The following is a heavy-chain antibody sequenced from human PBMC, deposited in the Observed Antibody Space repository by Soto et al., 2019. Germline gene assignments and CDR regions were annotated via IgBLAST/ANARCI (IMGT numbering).Heavy chain of an antibody. V-gene: IGHV1-18*01. CDR1: GYTFTSYG. CDR2: ISAYNGNT. CDR3: ARERGRVATGDAFDI. J-gene: IGHJ3*02. D-gene: IGHD5-12*01. Sequence: ASVKVSCKASGYTFTSYGISWVRQAPGQGLEWMGWISAYNGNTNYAQKLQGRVTMTTDTSTGTAYMELRSLRSDDTAVYYCARERGRVATGDAFDIWGQGTMVTVSS.